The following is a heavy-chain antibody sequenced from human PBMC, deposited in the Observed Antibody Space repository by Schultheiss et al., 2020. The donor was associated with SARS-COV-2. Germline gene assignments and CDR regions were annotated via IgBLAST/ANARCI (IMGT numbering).Heavy chain of an antibody. CDR3: ARGSGYDHYYGMDV. V-gene: IGHV1-2*02. D-gene: IGHD2-15*01. Sequence: GGSLRLSCKGSGYTFTGYYMHWVRQAPGQGLEWMGWINPNSGGTNYAQKFQGRVTMTRDTSISTAYMELSRLRSDDTAVYYCARGSGYDHYYGMDVWGQGTTVTVSS. CDR1: GYTFTGYY. J-gene: IGHJ6*02. CDR2: INPNSGGT.